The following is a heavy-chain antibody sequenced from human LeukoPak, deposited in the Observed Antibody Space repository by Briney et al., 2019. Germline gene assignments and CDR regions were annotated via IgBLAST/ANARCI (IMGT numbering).Heavy chain of an antibody. Sequence: ASVKVSCKASGYTFTSYYMHWVRQAPGQRLEWMGWINAGNGNTKYSQKFQGRVTITRDTSASTAYMELSSLRSEDTAVYYCARDRDGYNGVFDYWGQGTLVTVSS. J-gene: IGHJ4*02. CDR1: GYTFTSYY. V-gene: IGHV1-3*01. CDR2: INAGNGNT. CDR3: ARDRDGYNGVFDY. D-gene: IGHD5-24*01.